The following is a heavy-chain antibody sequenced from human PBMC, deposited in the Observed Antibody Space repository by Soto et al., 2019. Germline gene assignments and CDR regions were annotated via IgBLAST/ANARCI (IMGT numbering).Heavy chain of an antibody. CDR3: ARVGQDYDILTGYYRYYYYYGMDV. V-gene: IGHV3-21*01. Sequence: GGSLRLSCAASGFTRSSYSMNWVRQAPGKGLEWVSSISSSSSYIYYADSVKGRFTISRDNAKNSLYLQMNSLRAEDTAVYYCARVGQDYDILTGYYRYYYYYGMDVWGQGTTVTVS. CDR1: GFTRSSYS. J-gene: IGHJ6*02. CDR2: ISSSSSYI. D-gene: IGHD3-9*01.